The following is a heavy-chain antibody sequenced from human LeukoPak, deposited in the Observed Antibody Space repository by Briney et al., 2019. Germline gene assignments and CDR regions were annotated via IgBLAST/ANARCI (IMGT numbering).Heavy chain of an antibody. CDR1: GFTFSSYW. D-gene: IGHD3-10*01. J-gene: IGHJ4*02. Sequence: PARTLRLSCAASGFTFSSYWMHWVRQPPGKGLVWVSRINSDGSSTSYADSVNGRFTISRDNSKNTLYLQMNSPRAEDTAVYYCASDMVRGVITFNFDYWGQGTLVTVSS. V-gene: IGHV3-74*01. CDR2: INSDGSST. CDR3: ASDMVRGVITFNFDY.